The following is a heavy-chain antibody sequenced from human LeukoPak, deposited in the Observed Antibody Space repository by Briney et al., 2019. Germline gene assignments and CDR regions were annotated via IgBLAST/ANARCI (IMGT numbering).Heavy chain of an antibody. D-gene: IGHD3-10*01. Sequence: GGSLRLSCAPSGFTFSSYGMHWVRQAPGKWLEWVAVISYDGSNKYYADPVKGRFTTSRDNSKNTLYLLMNSLRVEDTAVYYCAKDVRALNNYGSGSSGFYWGQGTLVTVSS. CDR2: ISYDGSNK. V-gene: IGHV3-30*18. CDR3: AKDVRALNNYGSGSSGFY. CDR1: GFTFSSYG. J-gene: IGHJ4*02.